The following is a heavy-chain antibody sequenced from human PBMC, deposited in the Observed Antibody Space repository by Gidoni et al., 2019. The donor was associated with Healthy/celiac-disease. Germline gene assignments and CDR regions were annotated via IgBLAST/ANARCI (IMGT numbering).Heavy chain of an antibody. Sequence: EVQLLESGGGLVQPGGSLRLSCAASGFTFSSYAMGWVRQAPGKGLEWVSAISGSGGSTYDADSVKGRFTISRDNSKNTLYLQMNSLRAEDTAVYYCAKGGYYYDSRFDYWGQGTLVTVSS. CDR3: AKGGYYYDSRFDY. V-gene: IGHV3-23*01. D-gene: IGHD3-22*01. J-gene: IGHJ4*02. CDR1: GFTFSSYA. CDR2: ISGSGGST.